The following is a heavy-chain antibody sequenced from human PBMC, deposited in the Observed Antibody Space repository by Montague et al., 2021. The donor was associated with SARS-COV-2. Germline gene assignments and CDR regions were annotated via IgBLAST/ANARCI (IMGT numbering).Heavy chain of an antibody. V-gene: IGHV4-39*07. CDR1: GGSISSSSYY. J-gene: IGHJ6*02. CDR3: ARLGRLQLVRLSGMDV. D-gene: IGHD6-13*01. CDR2: IYYSGST. Sequence: SETLSLTCTVSGGSISSSSYYWGWIRQPPGKGLEWIGSIYYSGSTYYNPSLKSRVTISVDTSKNRFSLKLSSATAADTAVYYCARLGRLQLVRLSGMDVWGQGTAVTVSS.